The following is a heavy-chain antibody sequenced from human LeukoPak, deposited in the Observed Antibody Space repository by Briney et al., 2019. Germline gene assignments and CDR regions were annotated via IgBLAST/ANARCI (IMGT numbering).Heavy chain of an antibody. D-gene: IGHD2-2*03. CDR2: ISSNGGGT. V-gene: IGHV3-64*01. J-gene: IGHJ4*02. CDR1: GFTFSSYA. CDR3: ARPGYCSSTSCYTPLDY. Sequence: GGSLRLSRAAPGFTFSSYAMHWVRQAPGKGLEYVSDISSNGGGTYYANSVQGRFTISRDNSKNTLYLQMGSLRAEDMAVYYCARPGYCSSTSCYTPLDYWGQGTLVTVSS.